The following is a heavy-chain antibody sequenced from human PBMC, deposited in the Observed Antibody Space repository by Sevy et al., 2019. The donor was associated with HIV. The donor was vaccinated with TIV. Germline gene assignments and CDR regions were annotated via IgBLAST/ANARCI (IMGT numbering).Heavy chain of an antibody. J-gene: IGHJ3*02. CDR2: IYYSGST. CDR1: GGSISSYY. CDR3: ARDRLWGRDGYKSDAFDI. D-gene: IGHD5-12*01. Sequence: SETLSLTCTVSGGSISSYYWSWIRQPPGKGLEWIGYIYYSGSTNYNPSLKSRVTISVATSKNQFSLKLSSVTAADTAVYYCARDRLWGRDGYKSDAFDIWGQGTMVTVSS. V-gene: IGHV4-59*01.